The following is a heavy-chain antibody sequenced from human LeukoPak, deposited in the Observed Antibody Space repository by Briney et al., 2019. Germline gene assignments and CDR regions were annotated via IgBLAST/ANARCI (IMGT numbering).Heavy chain of an antibody. J-gene: IGHJ4*02. CDR1: GGLITSTIHY. V-gene: IGHV4-39*01. CDR2: IYYKGIT. CDR3: ARQPTVKRGAVASNFDY. D-gene: IGHD6-19*01. Sequence: SETLSLTCSVSGGLITSTIHYWAWIRQPPGQGLEWIASIYYKGITYYNASLESRVTMSVDTSRNQFSLRLSSVSAADTSVYYCARQPTVKRGAVASNFDYWGQGTLVTVSS.